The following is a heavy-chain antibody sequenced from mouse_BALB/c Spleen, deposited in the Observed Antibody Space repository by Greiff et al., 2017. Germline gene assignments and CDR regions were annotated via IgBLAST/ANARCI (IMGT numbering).Heavy chain of an antibody. D-gene: IGHD2-14*01. CDR3: ASSDRPYYAMDY. Sequence: VQLQESGAELMKPGASVKISCKATGYTFSSYWIEWVKQRPGHGLEWIGEILPGSGSTNYNEKFKGKATFTADTSSNTAYMQLSSLTSEDSAVYYCASSDRPYYAMDYWGQGTSVTVSS. J-gene: IGHJ4*01. V-gene: IGHV1-9*01. CDR1: GYTFSSYW. CDR2: ILPGSGST.